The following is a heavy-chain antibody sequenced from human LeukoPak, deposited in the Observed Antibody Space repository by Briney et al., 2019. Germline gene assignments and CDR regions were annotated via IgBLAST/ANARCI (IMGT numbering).Heavy chain of an antibody. V-gene: IGHV4-59*01. CDR1: DVSITVYY. CDR3: ARGRVSSSTWYSTYYYYFYMDV. D-gene: IGHD4-11*01. Sequence: SETLSLTCSVSDVSITVYYWTWIRQPPGQELEGIGYVDDTGSTNFNPSHNGRISISRDTSKNLFSLRLRSVTAADTAVYFCARGRVSSSTWYSTYYYYFYMDVWGKGTTVTVSS. J-gene: IGHJ6*03. CDR2: VDDTGST.